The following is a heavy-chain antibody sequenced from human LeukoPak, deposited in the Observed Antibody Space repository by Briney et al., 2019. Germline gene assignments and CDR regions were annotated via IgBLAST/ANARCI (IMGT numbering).Heavy chain of an antibody. Sequence: GGSLRLSCAASRFIFSTYFMSWVRQAPGKGLEWVANIKQDGSEIYYVDSVKGRFTISRDNAKNSLYLQMNSLRAEDTAVYYCARNWNPDYYGMDVWGQGTTVTVSS. CDR1: RFIFSTYF. D-gene: IGHD1-1*01. V-gene: IGHV3-7*01. CDR2: IKQDGSEI. J-gene: IGHJ6*02. CDR3: ARNWNPDYYGMDV.